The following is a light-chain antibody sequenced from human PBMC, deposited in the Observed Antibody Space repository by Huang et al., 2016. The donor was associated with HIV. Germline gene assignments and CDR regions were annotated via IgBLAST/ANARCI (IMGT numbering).Light chain of an antibody. CDR2: NAF. V-gene: IGKV3-20*01. J-gene: IGKJ1*01. CDR3: QQYGTSPRT. Sequence: EIVLTQSPGTLSLSPGERATIPCRASQTVSSSNLAWFQQKAGQAPRLLIYNAFRRATGIPERFSGSGSGKDITLTISRLEPEDFAVYYCQQYGTSPRTFGQGTKLDIK. CDR1: QTVSSSN.